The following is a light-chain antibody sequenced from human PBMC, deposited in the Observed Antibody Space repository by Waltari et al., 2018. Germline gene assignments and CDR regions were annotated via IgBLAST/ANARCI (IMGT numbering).Light chain of an antibody. V-gene: IGLV4-69*01. CDR2: LNSDGSH. CDR3: QTWDTDIHVV. J-gene: IGLJ2*01. CDR1: RGHTNYA. Sequence: QLVLTQSPSASASLGASVKLTCTLSRGHTNYAIAWHQQQPKKGPRFLMKLNSDGSHTKGDGIPDRFSGSSSGAERVLTISSLQSEDEGDYYCQTWDTDIHVVFGGGTKL.